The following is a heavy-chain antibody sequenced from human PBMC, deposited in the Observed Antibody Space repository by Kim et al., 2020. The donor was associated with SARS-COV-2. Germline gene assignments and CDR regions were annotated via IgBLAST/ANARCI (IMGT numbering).Heavy chain of an antibody. CDR2: FDPEDGET. Sequence: ASVKVSCKVSGYTLTELSMHWVRQAPGKGLEWMGGFDPEDGETIYAQKFQGRVTMTEDTSTDTAYMELSSLRSEDTAVYYCATDGFYYGGNSYGYWGQGTLVTVSS. J-gene: IGHJ4*02. D-gene: IGHD4-17*01. CDR1: GYTLTELS. V-gene: IGHV1-24*01. CDR3: ATDGFYYGGNSYGY.